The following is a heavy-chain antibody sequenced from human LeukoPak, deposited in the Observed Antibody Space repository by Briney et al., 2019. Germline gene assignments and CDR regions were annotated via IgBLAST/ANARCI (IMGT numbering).Heavy chain of an antibody. V-gene: IGHV1-46*01. CDR3: ARGLCSGGNCYPYFDS. J-gene: IGHJ4*02. CDR2: INPSTGGT. Sequence: ASVKVSCKASGYTFTNNHIHWVRQAPGQGLEWMGIINPSTGGTTYAQKFQDRVTMTTDMSTSTVHMELSSLRSEDTAVYHCARGLCSGGNCYPYFDSWGQGTLVTVSS. CDR1: GYTFTNNH. D-gene: IGHD2-15*01.